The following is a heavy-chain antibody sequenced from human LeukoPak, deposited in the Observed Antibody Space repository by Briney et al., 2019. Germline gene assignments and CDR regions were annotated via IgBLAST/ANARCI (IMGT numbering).Heavy chain of an antibody. D-gene: IGHD2-15*01. CDR3: ARKVVSAQDY. CDR1: GFTFSSYS. Sequence: GGSLRLSCAASGFTFSSYSMNSVRQAPGKGLEWVSSISSSSSYIYSADSVKGRFTISRDNAKYPLYLQMNSLRAEDTAVYDCARKVVSAQDYWGQGTLVTVSS. J-gene: IGHJ4*02. V-gene: IGHV3-21*01. CDR2: ISSSSSYI.